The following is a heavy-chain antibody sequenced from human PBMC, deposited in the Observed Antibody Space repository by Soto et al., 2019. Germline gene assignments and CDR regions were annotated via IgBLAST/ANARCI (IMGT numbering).Heavy chain of an antibody. V-gene: IGHV4-34*01. CDR1: GGSFSGYY. D-gene: IGHD6-13*01. Sequence: QVQLQQWGAGLLKPSETLSLTCAVYGGSFSGYYWSWIRQPPGKGLEWIGEINHSGSTNYNPSLKSRVTISVDTSKNQSSLKLSSVTAADTAVYYCASTSPPRLYSSSSYYYYYMDVWGKGTTVTVSS. J-gene: IGHJ6*03. CDR3: ASTSPPRLYSSSSYYYYYMDV. CDR2: INHSGST.